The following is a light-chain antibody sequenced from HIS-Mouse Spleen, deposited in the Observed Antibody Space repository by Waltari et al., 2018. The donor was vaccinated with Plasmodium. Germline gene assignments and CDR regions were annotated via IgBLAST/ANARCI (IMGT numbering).Light chain of an antibody. CDR3: CSYAGSSTYYV. J-gene: IGLJ1*01. V-gene: IGLV2-23*01. Sequence: QSALTQPASVSGSPGQSITISCTGTSSDVGSYNLVPWYQQHPGKAPKLMFYEGSKRPSGVSNRFSGSKSGNTASLTISGLQAEDEADYYCCSYAGSSTYYVFGTGTKVTVL. CDR1: SSDVGSYNL. CDR2: EGS.